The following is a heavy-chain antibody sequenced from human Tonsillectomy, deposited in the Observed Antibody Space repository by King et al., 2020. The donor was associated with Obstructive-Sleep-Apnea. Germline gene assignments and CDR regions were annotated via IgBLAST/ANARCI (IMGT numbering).Heavy chain of an antibody. J-gene: IGHJ3*02. CDR2: IYPGDSDT. D-gene: IGHD5-12*01. V-gene: IGHV5-51*01. CDR1: GYSFTSYW. CDR3: ARGSGSPHPDDAFDI. Sequence: VKLVQSGAEVKKPGESLKISCKGSGYSFTSYWIGWVRQMPGIGLEWMGIIYPGDSDTRYSPSFQGQVTISADKSISTAYLQWSSLKASDTAMYYCARGSGSPHPDDAFDIWGQGTMVTVSS.